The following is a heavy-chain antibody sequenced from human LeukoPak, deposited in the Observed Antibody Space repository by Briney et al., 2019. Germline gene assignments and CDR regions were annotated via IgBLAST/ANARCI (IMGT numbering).Heavy chain of an antibody. J-gene: IGHJ4*02. CDR2: ISGSGGST. D-gene: IGHD4-17*01. Sequence: GGSLRLSCAASGFTFSSYAMSWVRQAPGKGLEWVSAISGSGGSTYYADSVKGRFTISRDNSKNTLYLQMNSLRAEDTAVYYCAKDLRDYGDHRADYWGRGTLVTVSS. CDR1: GFTFSSYA. CDR3: AKDLRDYGDHRADY. V-gene: IGHV3-23*01.